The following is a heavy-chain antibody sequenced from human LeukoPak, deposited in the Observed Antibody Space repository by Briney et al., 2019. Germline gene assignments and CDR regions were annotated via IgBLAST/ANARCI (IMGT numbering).Heavy chain of an antibody. D-gene: IGHD4/OR15-4a*01. J-gene: IGHJ6*02. CDR2: INHSGST. V-gene: IGHV4-34*01. CDR1: GGSFSGYY. CDR3: ARSWCPTIFPV. Sequence: SETLSLTCAVYGGSFSGYYWSWIRQPPGKGLEWIGEINHSGSTNYNPSLKSRVTISVDTSKNQFSLKLSSVTAADTAVYYCARSWCPTIFPVWGQGTPVTGSS.